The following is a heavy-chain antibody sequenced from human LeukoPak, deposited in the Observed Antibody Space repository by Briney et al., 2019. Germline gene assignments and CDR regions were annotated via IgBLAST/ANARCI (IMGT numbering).Heavy chain of an antibody. CDR1: GGSITSYY. D-gene: IGHD3-10*01. V-gene: IGHV4-59*01. CDR2: IYYSGST. Sequence: SETLSLTCTVSGGSITSYYWSWIRQPPGKGLEWIGYIYYSGSTNYNPSLKSRVTISIDTSKNQFSLNLSSVTAAVSAVYYCARTGQGRWFDPWGQGTMVTVSS. J-gene: IGHJ5*02. CDR3: ARTGQGRWFDP.